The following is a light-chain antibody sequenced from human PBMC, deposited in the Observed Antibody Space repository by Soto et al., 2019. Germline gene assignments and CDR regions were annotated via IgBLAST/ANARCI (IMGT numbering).Light chain of an antibody. Sequence: QSVLTQPASVSGSPGQSITISCTGTNSDVGGYNYVSWYQQHPGKAPKLLIYDVSSRPSGLSNRFSVYKSGNTASLIISGLQAEDEADYYCASYTNSITHVFGSGTKLTLL. J-gene: IGLJ1*01. CDR2: DVS. CDR3: ASYTNSITHV. CDR1: NSDVGGYNY. V-gene: IGLV2-14*03.